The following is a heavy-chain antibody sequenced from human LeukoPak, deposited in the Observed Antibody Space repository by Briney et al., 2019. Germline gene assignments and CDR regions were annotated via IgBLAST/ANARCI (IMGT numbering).Heavy chain of an antibody. CDR3: ARDAPAFGFYSSSLGY. CDR2: ISVSGGGT. J-gene: IGHJ4*02. D-gene: IGHD6-6*01. Sequence: PGGSLRLSCAASGFSVTNSAMSWVRQAPGKGLEGVSVISVSGGGTYYADSVKGRFTISRDTSKSTLYLQMTSLRAEDTAVYYCARDAPAFGFYSSSLGYWGQGTLVTVSS. V-gene: IGHV3-23*01. CDR1: GFSVTNSA.